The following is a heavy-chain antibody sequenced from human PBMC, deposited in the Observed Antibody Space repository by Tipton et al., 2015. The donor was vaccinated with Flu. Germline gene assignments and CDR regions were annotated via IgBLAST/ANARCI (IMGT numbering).Heavy chain of an antibody. V-gene: IGHV5-51*01. CDR2: IYPAGSDT. CDR1: GFSFTKYW. D-gene: IGHD6-13*01. CDR3: ARNMAAAGHYDAFDF. J-gene: IGHJ3*01. Sequence: QSGAEVKKPGESLKISCKGSGFSFTKYWIGWVRQMPGKGLEWMGIIYPAGSDTKYSPSFEGHVTISVDRSTGSAYLHWTSLKASDSAMYYCARNMAAAGHYDAFDFWGQGTMVTVSS.